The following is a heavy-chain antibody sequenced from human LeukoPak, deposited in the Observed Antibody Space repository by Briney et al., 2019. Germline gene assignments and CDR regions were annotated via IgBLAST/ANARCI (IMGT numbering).Heavy chain of an antibody. D-gene: IGHD3-10*01. CDR1: GFTFTTYA. Sequence: GGSLRLSCAASGFTFTTYAMSWVRQAPGKGLVWVGFIRSKAYGGTTEYAASVKGRFTISRDDSKSIAYLQMNSLKTEDTAVYYCSREAGDYWGQGTLVTVSS. V-gene: IGHV3-49*04. CDR2: IRSKAYGGTT. CDR3: SREAGDY. J-gene: IGHJ4*02.